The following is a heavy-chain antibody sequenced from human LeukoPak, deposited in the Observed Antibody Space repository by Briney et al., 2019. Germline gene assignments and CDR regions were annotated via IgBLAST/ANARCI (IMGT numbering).Heavy chain of an antibody. CDR3: ANMDTPMAGFDY. CDR1: GFTFSSYG. Sequence: GGSLRLSCAASGFTFSSYGMHWVRQAPGKGLEWVAVISYDGSNKYYADSVKGRFTISRDNSKNTLYLQMNSLRAEDTAVYYCANMDTPMAGFDYWGQGTLVTVSS. D-gene: IGHD5-18*01. CDR2: ISYDGSNK. V-gene: IGHV3-30*18. J-gene: IGHJ4*02.